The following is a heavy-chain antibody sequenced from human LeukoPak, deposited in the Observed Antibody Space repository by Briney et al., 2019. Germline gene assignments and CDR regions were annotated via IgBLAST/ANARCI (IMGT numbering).Heavy chain of an antibody. J-gene: IGHJ5*02. CDR3: ARYYGGNLNWFDP. V-gene: IGHV4-31*03. CDR2: IYYSGST. D-gene: IGHD4-23*01. CDR1: SGSISSGGYY. Sequence: SETLSLTCTVSSGSISSGGYYWSWIRQHPGKGLEWIGYIYYSGSTYYNPSLKSRVTISVDTSKNQFSLKLSSVTAADTAVYYCARYYGGNLNWFDPWGQGTLVTVSS.